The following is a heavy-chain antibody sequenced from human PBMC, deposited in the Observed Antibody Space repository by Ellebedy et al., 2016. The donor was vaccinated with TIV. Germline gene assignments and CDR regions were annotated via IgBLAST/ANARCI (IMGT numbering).Heavy chain of an antibody. CDR2: IDTGGSTI. J-gene: IGHJ2*01. CDR3: ARVDTSMTARNWYFDL. Sequence: GGSLRLXCAASGFSFRDYWMHWVRQAPGEGLVWLSRIDTGGSTIDYADSVKGRFTISRDNAKNTLYLQMNSLRAEDTAVYYCARVDTSMTARNWYFDLWGRGTLVTVSS. V-gene: IGHV3-74*01. D-gene: IGHD5-18*01. CDR1: GFSFRDYW.